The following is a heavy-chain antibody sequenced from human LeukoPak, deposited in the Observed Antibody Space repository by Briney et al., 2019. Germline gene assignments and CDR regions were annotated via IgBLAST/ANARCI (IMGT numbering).Heavy chain of an antibody. CDR1: GASISSYY. D-gene: IGHD4-23*01. CDR2: IYYNGNT. J-gene: IGHJ1*01. Sequence: SETLSLTCTVSGASISSYYWNWIRRPPGKGLEWIGYIYYNGNTIYNDSLRSRVTISADTSKNHFSLKLTSVTAADTARYFCASLQTHGGNYIEHWGQGILVTVPS. V-gene: IGHV4-59*08. CDR3: ASLQTHGGNYIEH.